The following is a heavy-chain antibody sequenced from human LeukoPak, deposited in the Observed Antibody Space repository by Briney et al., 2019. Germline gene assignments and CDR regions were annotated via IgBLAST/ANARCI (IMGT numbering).Heavy chain of an antibody. V-gene: IGHV3-33*01. D-gene: IGHD2-15*01. Sequence: GGSLRLSCAASGFTFRSYGIHWVRQAPGKGLEWVALIWYDGTNKYYADSVKGRFTISRDDSKNTVYLQMNSLRAEDTAVYYCARYFSGFDYWGQGTLVTVSS. CDR2: IWYDGTNK. J-gene: IGHJ4*02. CDR3: ARYFSGFDY. CDR1: GFTFRSYG.